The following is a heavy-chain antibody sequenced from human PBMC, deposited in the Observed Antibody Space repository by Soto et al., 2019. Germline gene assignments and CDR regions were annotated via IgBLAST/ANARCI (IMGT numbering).Heavy chain of an antibody. D-gene: IGHD3-22*01. CDR3: ARPGYYDSSGFFNFDH. CDR2: IYPDDSDT. CDR1: GYSFNTYW. V-gene: IGHV5-51*01. Sequence: PGESLKISCKASGYSFNTYWIGWLRQLPGKGLEWMGIIYPDDSDTRYSPSFQGQVTISADKSFTTVYLQWNSLKASDTAIYYCARPGYYDSSGFFNFDHWGQGTLVTVSS. J-gene: IGHJ4*02.